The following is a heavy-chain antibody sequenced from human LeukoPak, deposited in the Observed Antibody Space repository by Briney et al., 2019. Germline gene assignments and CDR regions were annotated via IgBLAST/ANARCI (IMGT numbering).Heavy chain of an antibody. Sequence: SETLSLTCAVYGGSFSGYYWSWIRHPPGKGLEWIGEINHSGSTNYNPSLKSRVTISVDTSKNQFSLKLSSVTAADTAVYYCARGVGSSSSLSWFDPWGQGTLVTVSS. CDR3: ARGVGSSSSLSWFDP. CDR2: INHSGST. D-gene: IGHD6-6*01. V-gene: IGHV4-34*01. J-gene: IGHJ5*02. CDR1: GGSFSGYY.